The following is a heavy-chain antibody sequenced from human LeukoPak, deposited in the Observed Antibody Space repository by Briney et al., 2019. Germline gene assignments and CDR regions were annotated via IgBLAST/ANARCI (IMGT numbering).Heavy chain of an antibody. CDR3: AKEGAESFPDAFDI. J-gene: IGHJ3*02. Sequence: SGTLSLTCTVSGGSISPYYWSWLRQPPGKGLEWIGYISYSGSTKNNPSLKSRVTISVDTSKNQFSLKLTSVTAADTAVYYCAKEGAESFPDAFDIWGQGTVITVSS. D-gene: IGHD3-10*01. CDR2: ISYSGST. V-gene: IGHV4-59*01. CDR1: GGSISPYY.